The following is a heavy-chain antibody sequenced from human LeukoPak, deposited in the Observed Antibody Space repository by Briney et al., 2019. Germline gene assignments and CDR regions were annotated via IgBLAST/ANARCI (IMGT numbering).Heavy chain of an antibody. V-gene: IGHV1-8*01. CDR1: GYTFPSYD. Sequence: SVTVSCKASGYTFPSYDINWVGQATGQGRAWMGWMNPNSGNTGYAQKFQGRVTMNRNTSINTAYMELSGLRSEDTAVYYCARAPSMVRGYYYYGIDVWGQGTTVTVSS. CDR2: MNPNSGNT. CDR3: ARAPSMVRGYYYYGIDV. D-gene: IGHD3-10*01. J-gene: IGHJ6*02.